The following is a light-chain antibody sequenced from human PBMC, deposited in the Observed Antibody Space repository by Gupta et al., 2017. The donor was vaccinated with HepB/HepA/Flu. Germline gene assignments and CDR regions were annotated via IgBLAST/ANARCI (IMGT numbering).Light chain of an antibody. CDR2: DAS. CDR3: QQMYRNHLMST. V-gene: IGKV1-39*01. CDR1: QSISSY. J-gene: IGKJ2*01. Sequence: DIQMTQSPSSLSASVGDRVTITCRASQSISSYLNWYQQKPGKAPKLLIYDASSWQSGGTSSCSGSGAGTDVNITISSRQPEDFETYYCQQMYRNHLMSTFGQGTKLEIK.